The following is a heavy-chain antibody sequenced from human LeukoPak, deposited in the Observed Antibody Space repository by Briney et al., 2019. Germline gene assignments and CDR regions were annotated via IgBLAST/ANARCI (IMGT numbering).Heavy chain of an antibody. V-gene: IGHV4-39*02. D-gene: IGHD2-21*02. J-gene: IGHJ4*02. CDR3: TRDIGDFVSDF. CDR2: IHYGGTT. Sequence: SETLSLTCTVSGGSIGSGYYWAWIRQPPGKGLEWIGSIHYGGTTHYNPSLQSRVTISADTSKNQFALDLRPVTAADTAVYYCTRDIGDFVSDFWGQGTLVTVSS. CDR1: GGSIGSGYY.